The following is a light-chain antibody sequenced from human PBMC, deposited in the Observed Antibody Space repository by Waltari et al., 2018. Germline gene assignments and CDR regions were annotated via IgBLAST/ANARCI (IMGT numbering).Light chain of an antibody. Sequence: DIVMTQSPDSLTVSLGERATINCKSSQSVINSADNKNKLAWYQKKAGRPPQLLIYWASTRESGVPDRVSGSGSGTDFTLTISSLQAEDVAVYYCQQYYRVPFTFGPGTKVDIK. CDR3: QQYYRVPFT. J-gene: IGKJ3*01. CDR2: WAS. CDR1: QSVINSADNKNK. V-gene: IGKV4-1*01.